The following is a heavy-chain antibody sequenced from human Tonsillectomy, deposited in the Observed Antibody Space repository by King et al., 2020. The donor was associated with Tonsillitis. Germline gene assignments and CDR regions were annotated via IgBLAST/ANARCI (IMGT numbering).Heavy chain of an antibody. V-gene: IGHV3-23*04. J-gene: IGHJ6*02. CDR2: ISGSGGST. CDR3: AKDAYADYGNYYYHGMDV. D-gene: IGHD4-17*01. Sequence: VQLVESGGGLVQPGGSLRLSCAASGFTFSSYAMSWVRQAPGKGLEWVSGISGSGGSTYYADSVKGRFTISRDNSKNTLYLQLNSLRAEDTAVYYCAKDAYADYGNYYYHGMDVWGQGTTVTVSS. CDR1: GFTFSSYA.